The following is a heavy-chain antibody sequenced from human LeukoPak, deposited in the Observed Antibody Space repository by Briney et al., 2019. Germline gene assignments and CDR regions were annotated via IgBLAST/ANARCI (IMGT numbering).Heavy chain of an antibody. Sequence: ASVKVSCKASGYTFTGYYMHWVRQAPGQGLEWMGWINPNSGNTNYAQKFQERVTITRDMSTSTAYMELSSLRSEDTAVYYCAADLSSSGYTFDYWGQGTLVTVSS. CDR3: AADLSSSGYTFDY. J-gene: IGHJ4*02. V-gene: IGHV1-2*02. CDR2: INPNSGNT. CDR1: GYTFTGYY. D-gene: IGHD3-22*01.